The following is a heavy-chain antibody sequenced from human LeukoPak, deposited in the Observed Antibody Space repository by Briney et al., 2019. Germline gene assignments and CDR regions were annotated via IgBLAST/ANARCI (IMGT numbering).Heavy chain of an antibody. CDR3: ARDTAMVTYWFDP. J-gene: IGHJ5*02. CDR2: INPNSGGT. D-gene: IGHD5-18*01. V-gene: IGHV1-2*02. Sequence: GASVKVSCKASGYTFTGYYMHWVRQAPGPGLEWMGWINPNSGGTNYAQKFQGRVTMTRDTSISTAYMELSRLRSDDTAVYYCARDTAMVTYWFDPWGQGTLVTVSS. CDR1: GYTFTGYY.